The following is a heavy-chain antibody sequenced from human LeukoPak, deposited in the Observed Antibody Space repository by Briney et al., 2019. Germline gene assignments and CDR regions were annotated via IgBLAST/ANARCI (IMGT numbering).Heavy chain of an antibody. CDR1: GFTFSNYW. V-gene: IGHV3-7*01. D-gene: IGHD3-9*01. CDR3: ARERALRYFDAFDI. Sequence: GRSLRLSCAASGFTFSNYWMSWVRQAPRKGLEWVANINEDGSEKYYVDSVTGRFTISRDNAKNSLYLQMNSLRAEDTAVYYCARERALRYFDAFDIWGQGTMVTVSS. CDR2: INEDGSEK. J-gene: IGHJ3*02.